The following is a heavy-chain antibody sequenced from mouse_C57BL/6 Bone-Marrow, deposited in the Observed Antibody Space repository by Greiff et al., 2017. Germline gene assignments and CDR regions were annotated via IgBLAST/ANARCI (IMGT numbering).Heavy chain of an antibody. CDR1: GYTFTDYE. Sequence: QVQLQQSGAELVRPGASVTLSCKASGYTFTDYEMHWVKQTPVHGLEWIGAIDPETGGTAYNQKFKGKAILTADKSSSTAYMGLRSLTSEDSAGYYCTSPLWPDAMDYWGQGTSVTVSS. J-gene: IGHJ4*01. D-gene: IGHD1-1*02. CDR3: TSPLWPDAMDY. CDR2: IDPETGGT. V-gene: IGHV1-15*01.